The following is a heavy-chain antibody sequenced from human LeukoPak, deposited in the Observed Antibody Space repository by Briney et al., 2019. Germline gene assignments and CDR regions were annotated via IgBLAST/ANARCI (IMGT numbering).Heavy chain of an antibody. V-gene: IGHV3-53*01. CDR3: ARRSSAFHNWFDP. J-gene: IGHJ5*02. CDR2: IYAGGGT. D-gene: IGHD6-19*01. Sequence: PGGSLRLSCEASGFTVSSSFMSWVRQAPGKGLEWLSVIYAGGGTYYADSVKGRFTISRDNSENTLYLQMNSLRVEDTAVYYCARRSSAFHNWFDPWGQGTLVTVSS. CDR1: GFTVSSSF.